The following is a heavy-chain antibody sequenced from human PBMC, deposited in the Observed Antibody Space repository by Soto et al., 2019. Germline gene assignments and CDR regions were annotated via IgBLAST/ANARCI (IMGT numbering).Heavy chain of an antibody. J-gene: IGHJ4*02. CDR3: ARVRGSGYDYVFLRTKNYFDY. Sequence: PSETLSLTCAVYGGSFSGYYWSWIRQPPGKGLEWIGEINHSGSTNYNPSLKSRVTISVDTSKNQFSLKLSSVTAADTAVYYCARVRGSGYDYVFLRTKNYFDYWGQGTLVTVSS. V-gene: IGHV4-34*01. D-gene: IGHD5-12*01. CDR1: GGSFSGYY. CDR2: INHSGST.